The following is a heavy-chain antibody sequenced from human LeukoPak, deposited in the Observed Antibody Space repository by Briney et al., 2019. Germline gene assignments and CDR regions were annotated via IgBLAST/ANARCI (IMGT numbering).Heavy chain of an antibody. Sequence: SETLSLTCTVSGGSISSSSYYWGWIRQPPGKGLEWIGIISYSGNTYYNPSLKSRVTISVDTPKSQFSLKLSSVTAADTAVYYCAIYNGGWATFDYWGQGTLVSVSS. V-gene: IGHV4-39*01. CDR2: ISYSGNT. J-gene: IGHJ4*02. CDR3: AIYNGGWATFDY. CDR1: GGSISSSSYY. D-gene: IGHD6-19*01.